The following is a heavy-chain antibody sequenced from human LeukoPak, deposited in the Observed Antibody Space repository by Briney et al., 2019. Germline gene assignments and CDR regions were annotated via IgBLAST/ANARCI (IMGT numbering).Heavy chain of an antibody. CDR2: ISSSSSYI. V-gene: IGHV3-21*01. D-gene: IGHD6-19*01. Sequence: GGSLRLSCAASGFTFSSYSMNWVRQAPGKGLEWVSSISSSSSYIYYADSVKGRFTISRDNAKNSLYLQMNSLRAEDTAVYYCARGEGQWLDPSWFDPWGQGTLVTVSS. CDR3: ARGEGQWLDPSWFDP. J-gene: IGHJ5*02. CDR1: GFTFSSYS.